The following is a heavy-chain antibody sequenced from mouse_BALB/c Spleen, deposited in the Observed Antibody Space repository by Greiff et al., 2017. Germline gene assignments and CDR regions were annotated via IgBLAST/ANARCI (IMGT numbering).Heavy chain of an antibody. J-gene: IGHJ4*01. Sequence: EVKLMESGGGLVKPGGSLKLSCAASGFTFSSYAMSWVRQSPEKRLEWVAEISSGGSYTYYPDTVTGRFTISRDNAKNTLYLEMSSLRSEDTAMYYCERYDGYAIDYWGQGTSVTVSS. V-gene: IGHV5-9-4*01. CDR2: ISSGGSYT. D-gene: IGHD2-12*01. CDR1: GFTFSSYA. CDR3: ERYDGYAIDY.